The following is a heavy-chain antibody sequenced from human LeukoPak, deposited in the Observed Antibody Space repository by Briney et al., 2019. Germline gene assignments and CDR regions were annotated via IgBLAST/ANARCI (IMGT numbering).Heavy chain of an antibody. CDR1: GFPFSTYT. J-gene: IGHJ4*02. Sequence: PGGSLRLSCAASGFPFSTYTVSWVRQAPGKGLQWVSSIIGGDATIYYADSVKGRFTISRDISKNTLYLQMNSLRAEDTAIYYCAKGASPFDYWGQGTLVTVSS. V-gene: IGHV3-23*01. CDR3: AKGASPFDY. CDR2: IIGGDATI.